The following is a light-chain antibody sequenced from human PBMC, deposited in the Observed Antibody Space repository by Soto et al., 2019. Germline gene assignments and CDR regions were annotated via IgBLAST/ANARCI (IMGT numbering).Light chain of an antibody. CDR2: EVS. CDR1: SSDVGGYNY. Sequence: QSVLTQPASVSGSPGQSITISCTGTSSDVGGYNYVSRYQQHPGKAPKVMIYEVSTRPSGVSNRFSGSKSGNTASLTISGLQAEDEAHYYCSSYTSNTTPYVFGTGTKLTVL. V-gene: IGLV2-14*01. CDR3: SSYTSNTTPYV. J-gene: IGLJ1*01.